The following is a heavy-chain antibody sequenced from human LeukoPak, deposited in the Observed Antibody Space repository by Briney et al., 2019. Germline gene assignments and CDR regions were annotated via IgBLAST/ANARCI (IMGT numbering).Heavy chain of an antibody. D-gene: IGHD3-3*01. CDR3: ARSGPFWSGFRQMDY. CDR2: ISAYNGNT. V-gene: IGHV1-18*01. CDR1: GYTFTSYG. J-gene: IGHJ4*02. Sequence: ASVKVSCKASGYTFTSYGISWVRQAPGQGLEWMGWISAYNGNTNYAQKLQGRVTMTTDTPTSTAYMELRSLRSDDTAVYYCARSGPFWSGFRQMDYWGQGTLVTVSS.